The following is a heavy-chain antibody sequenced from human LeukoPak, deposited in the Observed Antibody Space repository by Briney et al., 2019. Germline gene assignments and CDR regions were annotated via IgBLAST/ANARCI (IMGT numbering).Heavy chain of an antibody. J-gene: IGHJ4*02. CDR1: GGSFSGYY. Sequence: SETLSLTCAVYGGSFSGYYWSWIRQPPGKGLEWIGEINHSGSTNYNPSLKSRVTISVDTSKNQFSLKLSSVTAADTAVYYCARGRRWLQLSGGSDYWGQGTLVAVSS. CDR2: INHSGST. CDR3: ARGRRWLQLSGGSDY. D-gene: IGHD5-12*01. V-gene: IGHV4-34*01.